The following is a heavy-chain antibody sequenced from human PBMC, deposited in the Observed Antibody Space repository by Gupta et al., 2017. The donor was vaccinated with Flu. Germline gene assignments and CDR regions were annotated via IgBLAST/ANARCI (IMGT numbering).Heavy chain of an antibody. V-gene: IGHV1-2*06. CDR2: INPHSGTT. D-gene: IGHD2-2*02. CDR1: EYTFTAYY. CDR3: AREKCCDTTSCYRWFDP. J-gene: IGHJ5*02. Sequence: QVQLVQSGAEVKKPGASVKVSCKASEYTFTAYYIHWVRQAPGQGLEWMGRINPHSGTTNYEQRCQGRVTVTMDTSISTAYMDLSGLTSDDTAVYYCAREKCCDTTSCYRWFDPWGQGTLVTVSS.